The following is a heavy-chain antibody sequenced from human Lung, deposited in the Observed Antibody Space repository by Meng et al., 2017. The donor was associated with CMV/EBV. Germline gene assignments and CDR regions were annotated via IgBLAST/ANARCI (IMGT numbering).Heavy chain of an antibody. J-gene: IGHJ6*02. V-gene: IGHV1-46*01. CDR1: GYTFTSYY. D-gene: IGHD4-11*01. CDR2: INPSGGST. CDR3: ARDRLGVTTGMDV. Sequence: SVXVSXXASGYTFTSYYMHWVRQAPGQGLEWMGIINPSGGSTSYAQKFQGRVTMTRETSTSTVYMELSSLRSEDTAVYYCARDRLGVTTGMDVWGQGTTVTVSS.